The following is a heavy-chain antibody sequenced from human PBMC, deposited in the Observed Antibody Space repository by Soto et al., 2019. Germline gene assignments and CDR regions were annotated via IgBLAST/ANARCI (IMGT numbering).Heavy chain of an antibody. CDR2: IWYDGSNK. J-gene: IGHJ4*02. V-gene: IGHV3-33*01. CDR3: ARGPRKAYYDRRALLAY. D-gene: IGHD3-22*01. CDR1: GFTFSSYG. Sequence: PGGSLRLSCAASGFTFSSYGMHWVRQAPGKGLEWVAVIWYDGSNKYYADSVKGRFTISRDNSKNTLYLQMNSLRAEDTAVYYCARGPRKAYYDRRALLAYWGQGTLVTVSS.